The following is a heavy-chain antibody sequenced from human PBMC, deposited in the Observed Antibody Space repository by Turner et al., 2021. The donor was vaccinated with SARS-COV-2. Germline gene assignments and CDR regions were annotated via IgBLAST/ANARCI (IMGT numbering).Heavy chain of an antibody. CDR1: GFTFISYG. V-gene: IGHV3-33*01. D-gene: IGHD1-26*01. J-gene: IGHJ3*02. Sequence: QVQLVESGGGVVQPGRSLRLSCAASGFTFISYGMHWVRQAPGKGLEWVAVIWYDGINKYYGDSVKGRFTISRDNSKNTLYLQMNSLRAEDTAVYYCARDMGPVGRDAFDIWGQGTMVTISS. CDR3: ARDMGPVGRDAFDI. CDR2: IWYDGINK.